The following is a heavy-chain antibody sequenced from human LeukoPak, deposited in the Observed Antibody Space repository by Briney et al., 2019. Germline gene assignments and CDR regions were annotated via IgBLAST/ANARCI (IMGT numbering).Heavy chain of an antibody. J-gene: IGHJ6*03. CDR3: VRQNSDYYYYYLDV. CDR2: IYYSGTT. V-gene: IGHV4-39*01. CDR1: GGSVSSSSSY. D-gene: IGHD1-7*01. Sequence: SETLSLTCTVSGGSVSSSSSYWAWIRQPPGRGLEWIGSIYYSGTTYYNTSLEGRVTISEDTSRNRFSLMLSSVTAADTAVYYCVRQNSDYYYYYLDVWGEGTTVIVSS.